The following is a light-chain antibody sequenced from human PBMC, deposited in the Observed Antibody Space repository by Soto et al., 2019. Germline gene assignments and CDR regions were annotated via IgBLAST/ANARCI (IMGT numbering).Light chain of an antibody. Sequence: QSALTQPASVSGSPGQSITISCTGTSSDVGGYNYVSWYQQHPGKAPKLMIYDVSNRPSGVSNRFSGSKSGNTASLTISGLQADDEDDYYCSSYTSSSTHYVFGTGTKLTVL. CDR2: DVS. J-gene: IGLJ1*01. CDR3: SSYTSSSTHYV. CDR1: SSDVGGYNY. V-gene: IGLV2-14*01.